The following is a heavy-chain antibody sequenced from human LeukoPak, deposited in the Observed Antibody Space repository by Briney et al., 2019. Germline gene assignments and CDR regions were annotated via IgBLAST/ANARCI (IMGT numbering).Heavy chain of an antibody. J-gene: IGHJ4*02. D-gene: IGHD6-6*01. V-gene: IGHV4-4*02. CDR2: IYHSGST. CDR1: GGSITSSNW. Sequence: SGTLSLTCAVSGGSITSSNWWSWVRQPPGKGLEWIGEIYHSGSTNYNPSLKSRVTISIDKSKNQFSLKLSSVTAADTAVYYCASSQSWSSSFYFDYWGQGTLVTVSS. CDR3: ASSQSWSSSFYFDY.